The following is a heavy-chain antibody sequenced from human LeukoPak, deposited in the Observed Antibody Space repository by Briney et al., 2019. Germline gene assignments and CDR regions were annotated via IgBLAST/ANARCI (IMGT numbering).Heavy chain of an antibody. Sequence: GGSLRLSCAASGFTFSSYAMHWVRQAPGKGLEWVAVISYDGSNKYYADSVKGRFTISRDNSKNTLYLQMNSLRAEDTAVYYCARDRLRYYYYYHMDVWGKGTTVTVSS. CDR3: ARDRLRYYYYYHMDV. J-gene: IGHJ6*03. V-gene: IGHV3-30*04. D-gene: IGHD2-15*01. CDR1: GFTFSSYA. CDR2: ISYDGSNK.